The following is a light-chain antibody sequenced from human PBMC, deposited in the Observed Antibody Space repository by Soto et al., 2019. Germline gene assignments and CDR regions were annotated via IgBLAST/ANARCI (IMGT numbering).Light chain of an antibody. CDR1: QSVSSSY. J-gene: IGKJ2*01. V-gene: IGKV3-20*01. CDR3: QQYGSSPPMYP. Sequence: EIVLTQSPGTLYLSPGERATLSCRASQSVSSSYLAWYQQKPGQAPRLLIYGASSRATGIPDRFSGSGSGTDFPLTISRLEPEEFAVYYCQQYGSSPPMYPFGQRTKLEIK. CDR2: GAS.